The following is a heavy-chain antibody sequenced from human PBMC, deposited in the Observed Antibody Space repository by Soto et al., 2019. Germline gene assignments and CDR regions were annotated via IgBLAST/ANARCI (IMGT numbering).Heavy chain of an antibody. CDR1: GYTFTSYG. J-gene: IGHJ4*02. CDR3: ARDRDDTSYYYVGADY. D-gene: IGHD3-22*01. CDR2: ISGPNGNT. V-gene: IGHV1-18*01. Sequence: QVQLVQSGAEVKKPGASVKVSCKASGYTFTSYGFSWVRQAPGQGLEWLGCISGPNGNTDYAQKFQGRVTVTTDTSTTTAYMELRSLRSDDTAVYYCARDRDDTSYYYVGADYWGQGTLVTVSS.